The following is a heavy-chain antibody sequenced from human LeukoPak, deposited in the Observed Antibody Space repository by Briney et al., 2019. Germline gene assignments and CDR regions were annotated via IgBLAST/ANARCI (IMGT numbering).Heavy chain of an antibody. D-gene: IGHD6-13*01. J-gene: IGHJ6*02. Sequence: GGSLRLSCVGSGFTFSRYWLNWVRQAPGKGLEWVANMNQDGSEIYYLDSVKGRFTISRDNAKNSLYLQMNSLRAEDTAVYYCARDIILVAAGTYYYYGMDVWGQGTTVTVSS. CDR1: GFTFSRYW. CDR3: ARDIILVAAGTYYYYGMDV. V-gene: IGHV3-7*01. CDR2: MNQDGSEI.